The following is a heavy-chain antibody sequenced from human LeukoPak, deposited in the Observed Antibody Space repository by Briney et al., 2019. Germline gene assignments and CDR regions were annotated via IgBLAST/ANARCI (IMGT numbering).Heavy chain of an antibody. Sequence: ASVKVSCKASGYTFTSYDINWVRQATGPGLEWMGWMNPNSGNTGYAQKFQGRVTMTRNTSISTAYMELSSLRSEDTAVYYCARLTLTGYYSSYMDVWGKGTTVTVSS. J-gene: IGHJ6*03. CDR1: GYTFTSYD. CDR2: MNPNSGNT. D-gene: IGHD3-9*01. V-gene: IGHV1-8*01. CDR3: ARLTLTGYYSSYMDV.